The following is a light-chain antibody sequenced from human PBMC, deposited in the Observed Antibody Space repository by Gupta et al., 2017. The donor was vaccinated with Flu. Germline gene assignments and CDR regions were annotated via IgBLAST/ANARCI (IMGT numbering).Light chain of an antibody. CDR3: QQADRSPYI. V-gene: IGKV1-12*02. Sequence: PSSVSASVGDRVTITCRASFDIDRWLDWYQQKPGKAPKLLIYAASRLDSGVPSRFSGGRSGTDFTLTIYDLQPEEFATYYCQQADRSPYIFGQGTKLEI. J-gene: IGKJ2*01. CDR2: AAS. CDR1: FDIDRW.